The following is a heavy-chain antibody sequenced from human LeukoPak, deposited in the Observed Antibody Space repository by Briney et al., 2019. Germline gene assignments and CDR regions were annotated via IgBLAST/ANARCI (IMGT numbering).Heavy chain of an antibody. CDR1: GFTVSDYH. J-gene: IGHJ4*02. D-gene: IGHD3-10*01. CDR3: ARDPLWFGELLFDS. V-gene: IGHV3-11*01. Sequence: GGSLRLSCAASGFTVSDYHMSWIRQAPGKGLQWGSYINSRGSTIYYADSVRGRFTISRDNAKNSLYLEMNSLRAGDTAVYYCARDPLWFGELLFDSWGQGTLVTVSS. CDR2: INSRGSTI.